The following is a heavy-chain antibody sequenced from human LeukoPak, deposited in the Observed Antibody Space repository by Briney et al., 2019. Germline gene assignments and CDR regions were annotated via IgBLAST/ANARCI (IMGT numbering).Heavy chain of an antibody. V-gene: IGHV3-66*01. CDR2: IYSGGST. CDR3: ARAYRDAFDI. CDR1: EFSVGSNY. J-gene: IGHJ3*02. Sequence: GGSLRLSCAASEFSVGSNYITWVRQAPGKGLEWVPLIYSGGSTYYADSVKGRFTISRDNAKNSLYLQMNSLRAEDTAVYYCARAYRDAFDIWGQETMVTVSS.